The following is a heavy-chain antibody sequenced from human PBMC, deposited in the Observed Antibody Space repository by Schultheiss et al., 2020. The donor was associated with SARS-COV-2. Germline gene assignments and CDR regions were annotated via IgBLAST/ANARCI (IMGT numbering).Heavy chain of an antibody. CDR3: ARGPWMDYGAPFDY. Sequence: SETLSLTCAVSGGSISSSNWWSWVRQPPGKGLEWTGEIYHSGSTNYNPSLKSRVTISVDTSKNQFSLKLSSVTAADTAVYYCARGPWMDYGAPFDYWGQGTLVTVSS. V-gene: IGHV4-4*02. J-gene: IGHJ4*02. CDR2: IYHSGST. CDR1: GGSISSSNW. D-gene: IGHD4-17*01.